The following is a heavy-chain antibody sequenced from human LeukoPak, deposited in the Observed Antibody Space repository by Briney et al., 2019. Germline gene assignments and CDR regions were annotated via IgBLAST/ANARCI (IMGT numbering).Heavy chain of an antibody. Sequence: GRSLRLSCAASGFTFDNYAMNWVRHVPGKGLEWISLISWNSGTIGYADSVKGRFTISRDNANNFLYLQMNSLRAEDTALYYCARAYKDRSLAGKKEFFQHWGQGTLVTVSS. CDR1: GFTFDNYA. CDR2: ISWNSGTI. D-gene: IGHD6-19*01. V-gene: IGHV3-9*01. CDR3: ARAYKDRSLAGKKEFFQH. J-gene: IGHJ1*01.